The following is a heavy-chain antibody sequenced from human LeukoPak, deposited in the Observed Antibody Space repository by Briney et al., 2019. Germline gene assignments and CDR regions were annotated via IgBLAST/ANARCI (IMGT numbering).Heavy chain of an antibody. CDR2: ISYSGGT. Sequence: TSETLSLTCTVSGGSISSYFWSWIRQPPGKGLEWIGYISYSGGTDYNPSLKSRVTTSVDTSKNQFSLKLGSVTAADTAVYYCASVAGHYYYGVDVWGQGTTVRVSS. D-gene: IGHD6-13*01. CDR3: ASVAGHYYYGVDV. J-gene: IGHJ6*02. V-gene: IGHV4-59*08. CDR1: GGSISSYF.